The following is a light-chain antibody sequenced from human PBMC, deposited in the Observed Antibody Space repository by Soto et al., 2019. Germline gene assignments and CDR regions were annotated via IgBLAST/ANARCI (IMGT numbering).Light chain of an antibody. CDR2: EVT. CDR1: SSDIGSYDY. CDR3: SSFTSTSTRL. V-gene: IGLV2-14*01. Sequence: QSALTQPADVSFSPGQSITIACTGTSSDIGSYDYVSWYQQHPGKAPNLIIYEVTDRPSGVSNRFSGSKSGNTASLTISGLQAEDEADYYCSSFTSTSTRLFGSGPKVTVL. J-gene: IGLJ1*01.